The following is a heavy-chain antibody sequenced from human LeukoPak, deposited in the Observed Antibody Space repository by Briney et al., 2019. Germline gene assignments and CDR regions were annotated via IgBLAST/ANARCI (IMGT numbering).Heavy chain of an antibody. Sequence: SETLSLTCAVYGGSFSGYYWTWIRQPPGKGLEWIGEINHSGRNNYNPSLKSRVTISVDTSKNQFSLKVNSVTAADTAVYYCARTPGAVADYFDYWGQGTLVTVSS. CDR2: INHSGRN. CDR3: ARTPGAVADYFDY. V-gene: IGHV4-34*01. J-gene: IGHJ4*02. CDR1: GGSFSGYY. D-gene: IGHD6-19*01.